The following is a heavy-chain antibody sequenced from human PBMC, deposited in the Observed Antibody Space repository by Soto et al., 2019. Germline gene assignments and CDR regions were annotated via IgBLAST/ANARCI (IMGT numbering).Heavy chain of an antibody. Sequence: GASVKVSCKASGGTFSSYAISWVRQAPGQGLEWMGGIIPIFGTANYAQKFQGRVTITADESTSTAYMELSSLRSEDTAVYYCAGGEGTADYYYGMDVWGQGTTGTVSS. CDR2: IIPIFGTA. CDR1: GGTFSSYA. CDR3: AGGEGTADYYYGMDV. V-gene: IGHV1-69*13. J-gene: IGHJ6*02. D-gene: IGHD2-21*01.